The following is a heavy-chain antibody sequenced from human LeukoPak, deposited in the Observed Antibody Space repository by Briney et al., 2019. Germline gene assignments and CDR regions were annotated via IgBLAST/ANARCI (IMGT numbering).Heavy chain of an antibody. D-gene: IGHD3-10*01. CDR3: AKDMAAYYYASGNIDY. J-gene: IGHJ4*02. CDR1: GFTFDDYA. Sequence: GGSLRLSCAASGFTFDDYAMHWVRQAPGKGLEWVSLISWDGGGTYYADTVKGRFTISRDNSKNSLYLQMNSLRAEDTALYYCAKDMAAYYYASGNIDYWGQGTLVTVSS. V-gene: IGHV3-43D*03. CDR2: ISWDGGGT.